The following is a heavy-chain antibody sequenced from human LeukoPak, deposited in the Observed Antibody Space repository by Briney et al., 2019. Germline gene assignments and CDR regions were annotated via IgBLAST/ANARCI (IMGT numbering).Heavy chain of an antibody. CDR1: GFSLSTSGVG. D-gene: IGHD3-22*01. J-gene: IGHJ4*02. CDR3: AHRRQYYDSSGYYYDDS. V-gene: IGHV2-5*02. CDR2: IYWDDDK. Sequence: ASGPTLVKPTQTLTLTCTFSGFSLSTSGVGVGWIRQPPGKALEWLALIYWDDDKRYSPSLKSRLTITKDTSKNQVVLTMTNMDPVDTATYYCAHRRQYYDSSGYYYDDSWGQGTLVTVSS.